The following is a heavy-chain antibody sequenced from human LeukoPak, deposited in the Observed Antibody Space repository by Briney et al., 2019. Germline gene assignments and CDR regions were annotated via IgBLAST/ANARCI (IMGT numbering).Heavy chain of an antibody. D-gene: IGHD3-16*01. CDR3: ARECPHTFYFDY. J-gene: IGHJ4*02. CDR1: GYSXTTYH. V-gene: IGHV1-46*01. Sequence: ASVKVSCKASGYSXTTYHIHWVRQAPGQGLEWMGIIKDSGTTIYPQKFQGRVTMTRDTSTSTVYMEVSSLRSEDTAVYYCARECPHTFYFDYWGQGTLVTVSS. CDR2: IKDSGTT.